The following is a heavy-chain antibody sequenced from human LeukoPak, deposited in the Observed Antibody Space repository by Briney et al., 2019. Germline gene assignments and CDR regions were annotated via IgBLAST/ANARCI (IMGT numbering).Heavy chain of an antibody. Sequence: ASVKVSCKASGYTFTSYGISWVRQAPGQGLEWMGWISAYNGNTNYAQKLQGRVTMTTDTSTSTAYMELRSLRSDDTAVYYCARDCSGGSCYSSICDYWGQGTLVTVSS. V-gene: IGHV1-18*01. CDR2: ISAYNGNT. D-gene: IGHD2-15*01. CDR1: GYTFTSYG. CDR3: ARDCSGGSCYSSICDY. J-gene: IGHJ4*02.